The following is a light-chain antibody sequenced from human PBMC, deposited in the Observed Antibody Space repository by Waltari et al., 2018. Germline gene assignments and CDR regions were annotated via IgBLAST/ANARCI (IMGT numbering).Light chain of an antibody. CDR3: AAWDDSLNGPV. CDR2: SNN. CDR1: SSNIGRNT. V-gene: IGLV1-44*01. Sequence: QSVLTQPPSASGTPGQRVTNSCSGSSSNIGRNTVNWYQQLPGTAPKLLIYSNNQRPSGVPDRFSGSKSGTSASLAISGLQSEDEADYYCAAWDDSLNGPVFGGGTKLTVL. J-gene: IGLJ2*01.